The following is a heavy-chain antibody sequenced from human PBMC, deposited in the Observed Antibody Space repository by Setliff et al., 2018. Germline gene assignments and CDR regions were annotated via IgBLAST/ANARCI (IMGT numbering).Heavy chain of an antibody. CDR2: IYYSGRT. D-gene: IGHD3-9*01. CDR3: ARGVLRYFDWLLSGDAFDI. J-gene: IGHJ3*02. CDR1: GGSISSYY. V-gene: IGHV4-59*01. Sequence: PSETLSLTCTVSGGSISSYYWSWNRQPPGKGLEWIGYIYYSGRTNYNPSLKSRVTISVDTSKNQFSLKLSSVTAADTAVYYCARGVLRYFDWLLSGDAFDIWGQGTMVTVSS.